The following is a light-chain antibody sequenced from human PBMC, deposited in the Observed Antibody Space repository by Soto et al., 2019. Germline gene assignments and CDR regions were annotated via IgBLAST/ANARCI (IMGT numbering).Light chain of an antibody. J-gene: IGKJ1*01. CDR2: AAS. Sequence: AIRMTQSPSSFSASTGDRVTITCRASQGISSYLAWYQQKPGKAPKLLIYAASTLQSGVPSRFSGSGSGTDFPPTISCLQSEDFATYYCQQYYSYPLAFGQGTKVEIK. CDR3: QQYYSYPLA. CDR1: QGISSY. V-gene: IGKV1-8*01.